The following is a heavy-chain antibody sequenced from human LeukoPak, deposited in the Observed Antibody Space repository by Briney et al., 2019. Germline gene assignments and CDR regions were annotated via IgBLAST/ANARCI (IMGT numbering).Heavy chain of an antibody. Sequence: SVTVSFTASGGTFSIYAISWVRQAPGQGLEWMGGIIPIFGTANYAQKFQGRVTITADESTSTAYMELSSLRSEDTAVYYCARDLRGGYDSSGYPKDDAFDIWGQGTMVTVSS. D-gene: IGHD3-22*01. V-gene: IGHV1-69*13. J-gene: IGHJ3*02. CDR3: ARDLRGGYDSSGYPKDDAFDI. CDR2: IIPIFGTA. CDR1: GGTFSIYA.